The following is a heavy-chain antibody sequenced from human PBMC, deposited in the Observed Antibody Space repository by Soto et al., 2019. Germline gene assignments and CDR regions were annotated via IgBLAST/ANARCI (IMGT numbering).Heavy chain of an antibody. V-gene: IGHV1-69*13. D-gene: IGHD5-12*01. J-gene: IGHJ6*02. Sequence: GASVKVSCKASGGTFSGYAISWVRQAPGQGLEWMGGIIPIFGTANYAQKFQGRVTITADESTSTAYMELSSLRSEDTAVYYCAREGTVDIVATVLRYYHGMDVWGQGTTVTVSS. CDR2: IIPIFGTA. CDR3: AREGTVDIVATVLRYYHGMDV. CDR1: GGTFSGYA.